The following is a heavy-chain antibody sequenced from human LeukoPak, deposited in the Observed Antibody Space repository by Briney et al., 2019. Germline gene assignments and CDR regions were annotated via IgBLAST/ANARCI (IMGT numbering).Heavy chain of an antibody. CDR3: ARGQTTGFYSSSSTRYFDY. J-gene: IGHJ4*02. CDR1: GYTFTSYD. CDR2: MNPNSGNT. D-gene: IGHD6-6*01. Sequence: GASVKVSCKASGYTFTSYDINWVRQATGQGLEWMGWMNPNSGNTGYAQKFQGRVTITRNTSISTAYMELSSLRSEDTAVYYCARGQTTGFYSSSSTRYFDYWGQGTLVTVSS. V-gene: IGHV1-8*03.